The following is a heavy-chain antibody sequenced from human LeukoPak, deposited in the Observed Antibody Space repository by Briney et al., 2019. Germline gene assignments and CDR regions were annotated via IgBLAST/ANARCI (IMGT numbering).Heavy chain of an antibody. CDR1: GFTFDDYT. V-gene: IGHV3-43*01. CDR2: ISWDGGST. J-gene: IGHJ4*02. CDR3: AKSYSSSWYHYFDY. D-gene: IGHD6-13*01. Sequence: GGSLRLSCAAPGFTFDDYTMHWVRQAPGKGLEWVSLISWDGGSTYYADSVKGRFTISRDNSKNSLYLQMNSLRTEDTALYYCAKSYSSSWYHYFDYWGQGTLVTVSS.